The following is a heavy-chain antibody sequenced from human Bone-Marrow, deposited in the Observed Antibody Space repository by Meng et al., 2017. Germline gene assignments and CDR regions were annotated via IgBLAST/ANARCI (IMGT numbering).Heavy chain of an antibody. CDR2: ISGSGGST. CDR1: GFTFSSYA. CDR3: AKDLGRGRFGESPPH. Sequence: GESLKISCAASGFTFSSYAMSWVRQAPGKGLEWVSAISGSGGSTYYADSVKGRFTISRDNSKNTLYLQMNSLRAEDTAVYYCAKDLGRGRFGESPPHWGQGTRVTVSS. D-gene: IGHD3-10*01. V-gene: IGHV3-23*01. J-gene: IGHJ4*02.